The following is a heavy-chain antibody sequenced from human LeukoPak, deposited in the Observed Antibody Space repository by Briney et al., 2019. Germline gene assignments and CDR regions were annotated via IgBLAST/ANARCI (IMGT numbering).Heavy chain of an antibody. D-gene: IGHD6-19*01. Sequence: ASVKVSCKASGYTFTSYGISWVRQAPGQGLEWMGWISAYNGNTNYAQKLQGRVTMTTDTSTSTAYMELRSLRSDDTAVYYCARDLDVYSSGWYVDYWGQGTLVTVSS. V-gene: IGHV1-18*01. CDR1: GYTFTSYG. CDR2: ISAYNGNT. J-gene: IGHJ4*02. CDR3: ARDLDVYSSGWYVDY.